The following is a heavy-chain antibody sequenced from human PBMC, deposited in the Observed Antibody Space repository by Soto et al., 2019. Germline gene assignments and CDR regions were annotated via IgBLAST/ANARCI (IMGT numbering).Heavy chain of an antibody. Sequence: GESLKISCAASGFPFSSYAMSWVRHAPDKGLEWVSAIGFRGDSTYYADSVKGRFTISRDNSKNTLYLQVNSLRAEDTAVYYCARKFSSSSFYFDYWGQGTLVTVSS. D-gene: IGHD6-6*01. CDR1: GFPFSSYA. CDR3: ARKFSSSSFYFDY. CDR2: IGFRGDST. J-gene: IGHJ4*02. V-gene: IGHV3-23*01.